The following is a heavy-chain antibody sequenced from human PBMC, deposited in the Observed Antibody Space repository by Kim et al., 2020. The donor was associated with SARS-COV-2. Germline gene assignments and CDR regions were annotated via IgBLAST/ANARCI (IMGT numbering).Heavy chain of an antibody. J-gene: IGHJ5*02. CDR2: IYYSGST. V-gene: IGHV4-59*01. Sequence: SETLSLTCTVSGGSISSYYWSWIRQPPGKGLEWIGYIYYSGSTNYNPSLKSRVTISVDTSKNQFSLKLSSVTAADTAVYYCARAASSDASNWFDPWGQGTLVTVSS. D-gene: IGHD6-13*01. CDR3: ARAASSDASNWFDP. CDR1: GGSISSYY.